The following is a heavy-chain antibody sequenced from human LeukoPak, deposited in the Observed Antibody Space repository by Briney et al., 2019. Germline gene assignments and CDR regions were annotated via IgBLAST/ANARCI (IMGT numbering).Heavy chain of an antibody. J-gene: IGHJ4*02. CDR2: IYYSGST. V-gene: IGHV4-39*07. CDR3: ARDGPVAEIDY. CDR1: GGSISSSSYY. Sequence: PSETLSLTCTVSGGSISSSSYYWGWIRQPPGKGLEWIGSIYYSGSTYYNPSLKSRVTISVDTSKNQFSLKLSSVTAADTAVYYCARDGPVAEIDYWGQGTLVTVSS. D-gene: IGHD6-19*01.